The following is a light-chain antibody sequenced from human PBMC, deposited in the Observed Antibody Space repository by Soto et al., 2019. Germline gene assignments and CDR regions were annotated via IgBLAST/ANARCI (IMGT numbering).Light chain of an antibody. CDR3: QQYNSWPYT. J-gene: IGKJ2*01. V-gene: IGKV3-15*01. CDR1: QSVSSN. CDR2: GAS. Sequence: EIVMTQSPATLSVSPGERATLSCRASQSVSSNLAWYQQKPGQAPRLLIYGASTRATSIPARISGSGSGTEFTLTISSLQSEDFAVYYCQQYNSWPYTFGQGTKLEIK.